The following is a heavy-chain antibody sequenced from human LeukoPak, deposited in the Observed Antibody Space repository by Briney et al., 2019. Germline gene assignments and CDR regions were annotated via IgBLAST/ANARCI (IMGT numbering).Heavy chain of an antibody. D-gene: IGHD2-15*01. J-gene: IGHJ6*03. CDR1: GFTFSSYS. Sequence: QAGRSLRLSCAASGFTFSSYSMNWVRQAPGRGLEWVSAISTTGATTYYADCVRGRFTISRDNSRNTLYLQMISLRAEDTAIYYCAKNCGRRAYCSGGTCYPYYCYYMDVWGKGTTVTISS. V-gene: IGHV3-23*01. CDR2: ISTTGATT. CDR3: AKNCGRRAYCSGGTCYPYYCYYMDV.